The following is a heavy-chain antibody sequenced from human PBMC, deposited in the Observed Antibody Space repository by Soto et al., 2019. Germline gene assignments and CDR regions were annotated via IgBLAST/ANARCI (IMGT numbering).Heavy chain of an antibody. CDR3: AKSRYSDSSGDFYDY. D-gene: IGHD3-22*01. V-gene: IGHV3-23*01. Sequence: EVQLLESGGGLVQPGGSLSLSCAASAFTFNNYAMSWVRQAPGKGLEWVSGIGGSGRTTYYADSVKGRFTISRDSSNNTMFLQMNRLRAEDTAVYYCAKSRYSDSSGDFYDYWGQGTLVTVSS. CDR1: AFTFNNYA. J-gene: IGHJ4*02. CDR2: IGGSGRTT.